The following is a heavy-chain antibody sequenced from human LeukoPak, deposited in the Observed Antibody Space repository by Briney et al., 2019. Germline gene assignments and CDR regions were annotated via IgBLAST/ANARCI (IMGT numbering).Heavy chain of an antibody. D-gene: IGHD3-10*01. CDR2: IIPITGIA. CDR1: GGTFSSYA. J-gene: IGHJ4*02. Sequence: ASVTVSCKASGGTFSSYAISWVRQAPGQGLEWMGRIIPITGIANQAQKFQGRVTITADRSTSTAYMELSSLRSEDTAVYYCARGNDYGSGSYYPDFDYWGQGTLVAVSS. V-gene: IGHV1-69*04. CDR3: ARGNDYGSGSYYPDFDY.